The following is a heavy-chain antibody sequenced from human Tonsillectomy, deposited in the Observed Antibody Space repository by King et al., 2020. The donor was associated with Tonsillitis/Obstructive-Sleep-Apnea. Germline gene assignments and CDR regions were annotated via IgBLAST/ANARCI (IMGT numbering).Heavy chain of an antibody. J-gene: IGHJ4*02. CDR1: GFSLTTSGVG. Sequence: ITLKESGPTLVKPTQTLTLTCTFSGFSLTTSGVGVGWIRQPPGKALEWLALIYWDDSKRYRPSLNSRVTITKATSKNQLVLTMTNMDPVDTATYYCAHRATYYDFWSGYHLYYFDYWGQGTLVTVSS. V-gene: IGHV2-5*02. CDR3: AHRATYYDFWSGYHLYYFDY. D-gene: IGHD3-3*01. CDR2: IYWDDSK.